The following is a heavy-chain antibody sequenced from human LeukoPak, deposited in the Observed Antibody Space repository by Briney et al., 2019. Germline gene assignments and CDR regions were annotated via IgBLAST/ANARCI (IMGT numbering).Heavy chain of an antibody. CDR1: GFTFSSYA. J-gene: IGHJ4*02. V-gene: IGHV3-30*02. D-gene: IGHD3-10*01. CDR3: AKDPGSGSYYPYYFDY. Sequence: GGSLRLSCAASGFTFSSYAMHWVRQAPGKGLEWLAFIRYDGNNKYYTDSVKGRFTISRDNSKNTLYLQMNSLRAEDTAVYLCAKDPGSGSYYPYYFDYWGQGTLVTVSS. CDR2: IRYDGNNK.